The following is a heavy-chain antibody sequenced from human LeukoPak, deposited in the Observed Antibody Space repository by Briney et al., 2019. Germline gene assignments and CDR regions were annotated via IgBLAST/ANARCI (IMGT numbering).Heavy chain of an antibody. CDR3: ARVKVATVTTLGWDAFDI. D-gene: IGHD4-17*01. CDR2: VSGFNGNT. V-gene: IGHV1-18*01. CDR1: GYTFTSYG. J-gene: IGHJ3*02. Sequence: ASVEFSCKASGYTFTSYGISWVRQATGQGLEWSGWVSGFNGNTKYAQRPQGRVTMTADTSTSAAYIELSSLRSADTAVYYCARVKVATVTTLGWDAFDIWGQGTMVTVSS.